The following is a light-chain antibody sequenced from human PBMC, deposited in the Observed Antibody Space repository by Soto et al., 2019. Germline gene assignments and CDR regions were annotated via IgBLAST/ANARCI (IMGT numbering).Light chain of an antibody. Sequence: EIVLTQSPGTLSLSPGERATLSCRASQSVSSSYLAWYQQKPGQAPRLLIYAVSNRATGIPDRFSGSGSGTDFTLTISRLEPEDFEVYYCQQHGSLYTFGQGTKLEI. J-gene: IGKJ2*01. V-gene: IGKV3-20*01. CDR1: QSVSSSY. CDR3: QQHGSLYT. CDR2: AVS.